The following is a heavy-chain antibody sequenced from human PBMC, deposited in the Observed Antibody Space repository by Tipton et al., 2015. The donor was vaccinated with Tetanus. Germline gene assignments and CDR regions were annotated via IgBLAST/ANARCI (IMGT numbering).Heavy chain of an antibody. D-gene: IGHD2/OR15-2a*01. J-gene: IGHJ6*02. CDR1: GFTFSSYW. Sequence: SLRLSCAASGFTFSSYWMSWVRQAPGQGLEWVANIKQDGSERYYADSVKGRFTISRDNAEKSLYLQLNSLRGEDTAVYYCARGDVRDYFYPKGVYYDYGMDVWGQGTTVTVS. V-gene: IGHV3-7*01. CDR3: ARGDVRDYFYPKGVYYDYGMDV. CDR2: IKQDGSER.